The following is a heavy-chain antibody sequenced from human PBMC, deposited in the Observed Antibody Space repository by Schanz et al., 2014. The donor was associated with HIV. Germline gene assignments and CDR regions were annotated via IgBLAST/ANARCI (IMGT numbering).Heavy chain of an antibody. CDR2: ITGSGSST. V-gene: IGHV3-23*04. CDR1: GFTLSSFT. D-gene: IGHD2-15*01. Sequence: EVQLVESGGGLVKPGGSLRLSCATSGFTLSSFTMNWVRQAPGKGLEWVSSITGSGSSTYYADSVKGRFTISRDNSKNTLYLQMNSLRAEDTAVYYCAKGGRDILSYYGMDVWGQGTTVTVSS. CDR3: AKGGRDILSYYGMDV. J-gene: IGHJ6*02.